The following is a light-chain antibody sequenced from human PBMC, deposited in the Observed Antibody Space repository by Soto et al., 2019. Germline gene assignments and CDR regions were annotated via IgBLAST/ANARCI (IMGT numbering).Light chain of an antibody. CDR1: QNPLYSSNNKNY. J-gene: IGKJ4*01. V-gene: IGKV4-1*01. Sequence: DVVMTQSPDSLPVSLGERATINCKSSQNPLYSSNNKNYLAWYQQKPGQPPKLLIHWASTREFGVPDRFSGSGSGTDFTLTISSLQAEDVAVYYCQQYYSTPPTFGGGTKVEIK. CDR3: QQYYSTPPT. CDR2: WAS.